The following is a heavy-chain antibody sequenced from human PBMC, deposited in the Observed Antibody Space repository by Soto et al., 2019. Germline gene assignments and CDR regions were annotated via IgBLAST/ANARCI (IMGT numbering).Heavy chain of an antibody. CDR2: ISWNSGSI. D-gene: IGHD2-15*01. CDR3: AKGTGIVVVAATPYFDY. CDR1: GFTFDDYA. Sequence: EVQLVESGGGLVQPGRSLRLSCAASGFTFDDYAMHWVRQAPGKGLEWVSGISWNSGSIGYADSVKGRFTISRDNAKNSLDLQMNSLRAEDTALYYCAKGTGIVVVAATPYFDYWGQGTLVTVSS. V-gene: IGHV3-9*01. J-gene: IGHJ4*02.